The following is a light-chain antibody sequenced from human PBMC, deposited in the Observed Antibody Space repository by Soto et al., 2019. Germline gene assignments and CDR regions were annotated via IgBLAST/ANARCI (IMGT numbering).Light chain of an antibody. CDR1: SSDVGGYNY. CDR2: EVS. Sequence: QSALTQPASVSGSPGQSITISCTGTSSDVGGYNYVSWYQQHPGKAPKLMIYEVSNRPSGVSDRFSGPKSGNTASLTISGLRAEDESDYYCSSYTSSNTLIFGGGTKLTVL. V-gene: IGLV2-14*01. CDR3: SSYTSSNTLI. J-gene: IGLJ2*01.